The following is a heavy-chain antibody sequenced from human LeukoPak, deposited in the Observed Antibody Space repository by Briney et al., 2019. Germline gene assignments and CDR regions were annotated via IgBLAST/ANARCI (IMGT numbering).Heavy chain of an antibody. D-gene: IGHD3-10*01. CDR3: ARTMLTMVRETHRGFGY. J-gene: IGHJ4*02. V-gene: IGHV1-2*02. CDR1: LYTLTGYY. CDR2: INPNSGGT. Sequence: ASVKVSCKASLYTLTGYYMHWVRQAPGQGLEWMGWINPNSGGTNYAQKFQGRVTMTRDTSISTAYMELSRLRSDDTAVYYCARTMLTMVRETHRGFGYWGQGTLVTVSS.